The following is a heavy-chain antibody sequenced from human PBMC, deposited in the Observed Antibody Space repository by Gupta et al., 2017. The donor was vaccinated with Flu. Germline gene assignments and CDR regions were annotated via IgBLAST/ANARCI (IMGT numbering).Heavy chain of an antibody. CDR2: SYYSGNT. V-gene: IGHV4-39*01. CDR3: YGQGH. J-gene: IGHJ4*02. Sequence: CTVSGASISGSSYNWGWIRQPPGKGLEWIGSSYYSGNTYYNTSLNSRLTMSIDASKKQFSLKLTSVTAADTSVYFCYGQGHWGQGTLVTVSS. CDR1: GASISGSSYN. D-gene: IGHD4-17*01.